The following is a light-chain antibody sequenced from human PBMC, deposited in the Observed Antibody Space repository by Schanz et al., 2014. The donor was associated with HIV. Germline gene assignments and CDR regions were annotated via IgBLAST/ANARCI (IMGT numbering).Light chain of an antibody. CDR3: QQYSGYPWT. CDR2: AAS. J-gene: IGKJ1*01. V-gene: IGKV1-5*01. CDR1: QYISHW. Sequence: DTQMTQSPSSLSASVGDRVTITCRASQYISHWLAWYQQKPGQAPKLLIYAASTLQSGVPSRFSGSGSGTEFTLSISSLQPDDFATYHCQQYSGYPWTFGQGTKVEIK.